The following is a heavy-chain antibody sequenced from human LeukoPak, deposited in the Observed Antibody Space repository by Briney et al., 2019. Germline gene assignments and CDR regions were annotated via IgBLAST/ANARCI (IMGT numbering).Heavy chain of an antibody. D-gene: IGHD2-2*01. J-gene: IGHJ6*03. Sequence: ASVKVSCKASGGTFSSYAISWVRQAPGQGLEWMGGIIPIFGTANYAQKFQGRVTMTTDTSTSTAYMELRSLRSDDTAVYYCARSFVVPAAHYYYYYYMDVWGKGTTVTVSS. CDR2: IIPIFGTA. V-gene: IGHV1-69*05. CDR3: ARSFVVPAAHYYYYYYMDV. CDR1: GGTFSSYA.